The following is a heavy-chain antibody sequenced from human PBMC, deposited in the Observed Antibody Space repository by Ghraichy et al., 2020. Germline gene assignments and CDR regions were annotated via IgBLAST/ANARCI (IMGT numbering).Heavy chain of an antibody. CDR3: AKVRGIYDSSGYYRYGAFDI. Sequence: GGSLRLSCAASGFTFSSYAMSWVRQAPGKGLEWVSAISGSGGSTYYADSVKGRFTISRDNSKNTLYLQMNSLRAEDTAVYYCAKVRGIYDSSGYYRYGAFDIWGQGTMVTVSS. CDR2: ISGSGGST. J-gene: IGHJ3*02. CDR1: GFTFSSYA. V-gene: IGHV3-23*01. D-gene: IGHD3-22*01.